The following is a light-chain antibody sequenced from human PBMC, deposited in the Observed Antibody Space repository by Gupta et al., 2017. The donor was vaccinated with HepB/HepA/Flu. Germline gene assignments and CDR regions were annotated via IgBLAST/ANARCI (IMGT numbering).Light chain of an antibody. Sequence: QSVLTQPPSVSGAPGQRVTISFTGSTSNIVAGYDIHWYQHLPGTQTKPLIDWNNNRPSGVNDRLSCYTAGNYASRETNGLPSEEEADDYCRSSDSGLLNWVFGDGTKFTVL. V-gene: IGLV1-40*01. CDR1: TSNIVAGYD. J-gene: IGLJ3*02. CDR2: WNN. CDR3: RSSDSGLLNWV.